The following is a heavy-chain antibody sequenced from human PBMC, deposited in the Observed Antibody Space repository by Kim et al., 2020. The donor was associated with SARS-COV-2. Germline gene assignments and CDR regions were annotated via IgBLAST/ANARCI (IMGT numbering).Heavy chain of an antibody. Sequence: SVKVSCKASGGTFSSYAISWVRQAPGQGLEWMGGIIPIFGTANYAQKFQGRVTITADESTSTAYMELSSLRSEDTAVYYCARDRELRVRFNGFDYWGQGTLVTVSS. CDR2: IIPIFGTA. V-gene: IGHV1-69*13. CDR3: ARDRELRVRFNGFDY. CDR1: GGTFSSYA. J-gene: IGHJ4*02. D-gene: IGHD1-26*01.